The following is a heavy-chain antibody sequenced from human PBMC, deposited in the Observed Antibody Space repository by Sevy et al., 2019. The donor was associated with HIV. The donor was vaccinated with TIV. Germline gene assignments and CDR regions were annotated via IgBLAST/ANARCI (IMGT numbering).Heavy chain of an antibody. Sequence: GGSLRLSCAASGFTFSSYAMSWVRQAPGKGLEWVSAISGSGGSTYYADSVKGRFTISRDNSKNTLYLQMNSLRAEDTAVYYCAIGAMIVVVMKYYFDYWGQGTLVTVSS. CDR2: ISGSGGST. D-gene: IGHD3-22*01. CDR1: GFTFSSYA. CDR3: AIGAMIVVVMKYYFDY. J-gene: IGHJ4*02. V-gene: IGHV3-23*01.